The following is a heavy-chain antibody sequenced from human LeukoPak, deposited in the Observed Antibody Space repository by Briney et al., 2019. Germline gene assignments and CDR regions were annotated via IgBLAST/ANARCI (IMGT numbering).Heavy chain of an antibody. CDR1: GYRFTGYY. D-gene: IGHD2-2*01. Sequence: ASVKVSCKASGYRFTGYYLHWLRQAPGQGLEWLGWINCDSGDTKYAQNFRGRVTMTRDTSISTAYMELSRLRSDDTAVYYCARVVPAGLSLDYWGQGTLVTVSS. J-gene: IGHJ4*02. CDR3: ARVVPAGLSLDY. V-gene: IGHV1-2*02. CDR2: INCDSGDT.